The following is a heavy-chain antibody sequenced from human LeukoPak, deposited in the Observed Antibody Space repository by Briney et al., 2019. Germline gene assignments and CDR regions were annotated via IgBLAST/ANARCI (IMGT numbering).Heavy chain of an antibody. CDR3: ARVSSGCSSASCYDRENWFDP. CDR1: GYTFTNYD. D-gene: IGHD2-2*01. CDR2: MNPNSGNT. V-gene: IGHV1-8*03. J-gene: IGHJ5*02. Sequence: ASVKVSCKASGYTFTNYDINWVRQATGQWLEWMGWMNPNSGNTGYSQKFQRRVSITRNTSISTAYMELSSLRSEDTAVYYCARVSSGCSSASCYDRENWFDPWGQGTLVTVSS.